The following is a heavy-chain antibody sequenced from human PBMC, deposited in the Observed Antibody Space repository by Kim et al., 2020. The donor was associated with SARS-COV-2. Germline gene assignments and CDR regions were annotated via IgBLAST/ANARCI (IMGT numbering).Heavy chain of an antibody. D-gene: IGHD3-9*01. J-gene: IGHJ5*02. V-gene: IGHV1-24*01. CDR3: ATRTPFDHSSWFDP. Sequence: YAQKFQGRVTMTEDTSTDTAYMELSSLRSEDSTVYYCATRTPFDHSSWFDPWGQGTLVTVSS.